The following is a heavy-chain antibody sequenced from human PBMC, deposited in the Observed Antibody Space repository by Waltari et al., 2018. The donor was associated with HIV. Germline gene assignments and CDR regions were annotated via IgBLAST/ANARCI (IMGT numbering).Heavy chain of an antibody. V-gene: IGHV4-59*08. CDR1: GGSITSHY. J-gene: IGHJ4*02. CDR3: ARFASEIFDSSGYSFDY. CDR2: IYYSGGT. D-gene: IGHD3-22*01. Sequence: QVQLQESGPGLVKPSEPLSLTCTVSGGSITSHYWSWVRQPPGKGLEWTGYIYYSGGTNYNPSVTSRVTISVDTSKNQFSLKLTSVTAADTAVYYCARFASEIFDSSGYSFDYWGQGALVTVPS.